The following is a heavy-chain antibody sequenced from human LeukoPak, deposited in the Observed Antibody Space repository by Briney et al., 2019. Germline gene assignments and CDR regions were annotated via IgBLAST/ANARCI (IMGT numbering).Heavy chain of an antibody. J-gene: IGHJ4*02. CDR3: ARSQAY. CDR2: ISTTSSYT. V-gene: IGHV3-11*06. CDR1: GFTFSDYY. Sequence: KPGGSLRLSCAASGFTFSDYYMSWIRQAPGKGLEWVSYISTTSSYTNHADSVKGRFTISRDNSKNTLYLQMNSLTAEDTAVYYCARSQAYWGQGTLVTVSS.